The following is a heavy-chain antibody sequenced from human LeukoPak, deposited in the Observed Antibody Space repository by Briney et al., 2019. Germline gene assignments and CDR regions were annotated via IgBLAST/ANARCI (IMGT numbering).Heavy chain of an antibody. Sequence: PSETLSLTCTVSGVSIRSLSYYWAWIRQPPGKGLECIGYIYYSGSIYYNPSLKSRLTISVDTSENQFSLKLSSVTAADTAVYYCARARSGHNWFDPWGQGTLVTVSS. CDR3: ARARSGHNWFDP. V-gene: IGHV4-30-4*08. CDR1: GVSIRSLSYY. D-gene: IGHD3-10*01. CDR2: IYYSGSI. J-gene: IGHJ5*02.